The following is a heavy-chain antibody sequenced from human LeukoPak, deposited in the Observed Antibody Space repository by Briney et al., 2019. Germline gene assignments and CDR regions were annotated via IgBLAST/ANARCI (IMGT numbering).Heavy chain of an antibody. V-gene: IGHV3-48*03. CDR1: GFTFSNYE. D-gene: IGHD4/OR15-4a*01. CDR3: AREVRSYMDV. J-gene: IGHJ6*03. Sequence: PGGSLRLSCAASGFTFSNYEMHWVRQAPGKGLEWVSYISSSGSDIYYADSVKGRFTISRDNVKNSLYLQMNSLRAEGTAVYYCAREVRSYMDVWGKGTTVTISS. CDR2: ISSSGSDI.